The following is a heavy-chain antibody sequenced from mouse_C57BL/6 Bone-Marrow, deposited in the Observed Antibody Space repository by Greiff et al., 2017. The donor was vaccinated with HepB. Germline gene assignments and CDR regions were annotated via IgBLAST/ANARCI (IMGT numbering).Heavy chain of an antibody. CDR1: GFTFSDYY. D-gene: IGHD1-1*01. CDR3: ARHATAVARGMDY. CDR2: ISNGGGST. V-gene: IGHV5-12*01. J-gene: IGHJ4*01. Sequence: EVKLMESGGGLVQPGGSLKLSCAASGFTFSDYYMYWVRQTPEKRLEWVAYISNGGGSTYYPDTVKGRFTISRDNAKNTLYLQMSRLKSEDTAMYNCARHATAVARGMDYWGQGTSVTVSS.